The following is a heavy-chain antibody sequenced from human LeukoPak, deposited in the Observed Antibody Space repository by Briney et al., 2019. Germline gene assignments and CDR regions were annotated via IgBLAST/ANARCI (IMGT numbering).Heavy chain of an antibody. Sequence: GGSLRLSCAASGFTFSSYWMSWVRQAPGKGLEWVANIKKDGSEKYYVDSVKGRFTVSRDNAKTSLYLQMNSLRAEDTAVYYCARVGDSSGYYPWYYFDYWGQGTLVTVSS. V-gene: IGHV3-7*01. CDR3: ARVGDSSGYYPWYYFDY. CDR2: IKKDGSEK. J-gene: IGHJ4*02. CDR1: GFTFSSYW. D-gene: IGHD3-22*01.